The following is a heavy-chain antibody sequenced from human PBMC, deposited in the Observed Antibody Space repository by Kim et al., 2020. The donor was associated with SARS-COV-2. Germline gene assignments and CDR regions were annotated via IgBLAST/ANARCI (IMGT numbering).Heavy chain of an antibody. CDR2: ISSSGSTI. V-gene: IGHV3-11*04. CDR3: ARDLRDSSSWYERGSIYFAS. Sequence: GGSLRLSCAASGFTFSDYYMSWIRQAPGKGLEWVSYISSSGSTIYYADSVKGRFTISRDNAKNSLYLQMNSLRAEDTAVYYCARDLRDSSSWYERGSIYFASWGQGTLVTVSS. D-gene: IGHD6-13*01. CDR1: GFTFSDYY. J-gene: IGHJ4*02.